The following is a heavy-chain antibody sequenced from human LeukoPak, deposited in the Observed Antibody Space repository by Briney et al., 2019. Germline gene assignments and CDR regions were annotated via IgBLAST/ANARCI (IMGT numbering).Heavy chain of an antibody. D-gene: IGHD3-22*01. V-gene: IGHV3-30*02. J-gene: IGHJ4*02. CDR2: IRYDGSNK. Sequence: GGSLRLSCAASGFTFSSYEMNWVRQAPGKGLEWVAFIRYDGSNKYYADSVKGRFTISRDNSKNTLYLQMNSLRAEDTAVYYCAKDPEYYYDSSGYPYFDYWGQGTLVTVSS. CDR1: GFTFSSYE. CDR3: AKDPEYYYDSSGYPYFDY.